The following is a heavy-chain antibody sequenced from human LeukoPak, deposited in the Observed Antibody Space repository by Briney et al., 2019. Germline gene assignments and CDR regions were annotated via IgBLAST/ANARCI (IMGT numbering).Heavy chain of an antibody. J-gene: IGHJ4*02. V-gene: IGHV5-51*01. Sequence: GESLKISCKGSGYRFTSDWIGWVRQMPGKGLEWMGIIYPGDSDTRYSPSFQGQVTISADKSVNTAYLQWSSLKASDTAMYYCARLTGRVVCSAGSCYIDSWGQGTLVTVSS. D-gene: IGHD2-15*01. CDR2: IYPGDSDT. CDR1: GYRFTSDW. CDR3: ARLTGRVVCSAGSCYIDS.